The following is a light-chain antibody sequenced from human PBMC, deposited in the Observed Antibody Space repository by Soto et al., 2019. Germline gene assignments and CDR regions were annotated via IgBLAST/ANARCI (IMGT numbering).Light chain of an antibody. CDR1: QGISSY. V-gene: IGKV1-8*01. CDR2: AAS. Sequence: AIRMTQSPSSLSASTGDRVTITCRASQGISSYLAWYQQKPGKAPKLLIYAASILQSGVPSRFSGSGSGTDFTLPIRCLQSEDFATYYCQQYYSYPLTFGQGTKLEIK. CDR3: QQYYSYPLT. J-gene: IGKJ2*01.